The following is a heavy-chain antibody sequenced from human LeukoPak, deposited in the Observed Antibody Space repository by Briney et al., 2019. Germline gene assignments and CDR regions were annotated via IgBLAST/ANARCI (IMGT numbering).Heavy chain of an antibody. D-gene: IGHD2-15*01. CDR1: GDSIGTYY. CDR3: AKSGSMPDYIVVVVAATHDDYFDY. CDR2: MSYSGDT. V-gene: IGHV4-59*01. J-gene: IGHJ4*02. Sequence: SETLSLTCSVSGDSIGTYYWNWFRQPPGKGPEWIGYMSYSGDTAYNPSLKSRVTVSLDTSKSQFSLKLTSVTAADTAVYYCAKSGSMPDYIVVVVAATHDDYFDYWGQGTLVTVSS.